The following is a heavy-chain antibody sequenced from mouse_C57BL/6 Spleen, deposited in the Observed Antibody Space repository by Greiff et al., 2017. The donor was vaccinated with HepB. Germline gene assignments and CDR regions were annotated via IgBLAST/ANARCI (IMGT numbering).Heavy chain of an antibody. D-gene: IGHD1-1*01. J-gene: IGHJ2*01. CDR2: IDPSDSYT. Sequence: VQLQQPGAELVKPGASVKLSCKASGYTFTSYWMQWVKQRPGQGLEWIGEIDPSDSYTNYNQKFKGKATLTVDTSSSTAYMQLSSLTSEDSAVYYCARGGSSYEDYFDYWGQGTTLTVSS. CDR3: ARGGSSYEDYFDY. V-gene: IGHV1-50*01. CDR1: GYTFTSYW.